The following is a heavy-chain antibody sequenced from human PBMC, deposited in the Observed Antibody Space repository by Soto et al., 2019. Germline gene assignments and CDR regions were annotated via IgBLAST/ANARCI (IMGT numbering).Heavy chain of an antibody. V-gene: IGHV3-33*01. CDR2: IWYDGSNK. J-gene: IGHJ4*02. Sequence: GGSLRLSCAASGFTFSSYGMHWVRQAPGKGLEWVAVIWYDGSNKYYADSVKGRFTISRDNSKNALYLQMNSLRAEDTAVYYCARASLRGGWYSRPTKNLGPQEKPNPHYDYWGQGTLVTVSS. CDR3: ARASLRGGWYSRPTKNLGPQEKPNPHYDY. CDR1: GFTFSSYG. D-gene: IGHD6-19*01.